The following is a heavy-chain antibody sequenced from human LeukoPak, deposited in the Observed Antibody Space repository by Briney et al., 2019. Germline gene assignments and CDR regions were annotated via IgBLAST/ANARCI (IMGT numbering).Heavy chain of an antibody. J-gene: IGHJ4*02. Sequence: GGSLRLSCAASGFTFRDFSMHWVRQAPGKGLEWVSLVSGDGGVTHYADSVKGRFTISRDNSKNSLYLQMSSLRVEDTAFYYCAKGNNSLSFNFDYWGQGTLVTVSS. D-gene: IGHD2/OR15-2a*01. CDR3: AKGNNSLSFNFDY. CDR1: GFTFRDFS. CDR2: VSGDGGVT. V-gene: IGHV3-43*02.